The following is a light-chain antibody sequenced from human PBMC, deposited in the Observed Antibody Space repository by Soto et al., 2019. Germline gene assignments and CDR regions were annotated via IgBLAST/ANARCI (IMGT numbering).Light chain of an antibody. V-gene: IGKV3-15*01. CDR3: KQHGQWPIT. CDR1: QSVSSN. J-gene: IGKJ5*01. CDR2: GAS. Sequence: ILLPHSSATLSVSPRARVTLSCRASQSVSSNLACYQQKPGQAPRLLIYGASTRATGIPARFSGSGSGTEFTLTISILQPEDFATDCCKQHGQWPITFGQGTRLEI.